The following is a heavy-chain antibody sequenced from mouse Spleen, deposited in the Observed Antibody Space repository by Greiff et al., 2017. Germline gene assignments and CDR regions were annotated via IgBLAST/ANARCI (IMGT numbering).Heavy chain of an antibody. CDR2: ISYDGSN. J-gene: IGHJ3*01. CDR3: AREDYDAWFAY. CDR1: GYSITSGYY. D-gene: IGHD2-4*01. Sequence: EVQVVESGPGLVKPSQSLSLTCSVTGYSITSGYYWNWIRQFPGNKLEWMGYISYDGSNNYNPSLKNRISITRDTSKNQFFLKLNSVTTEDTATYYCAREDYDAWFAYWGQGTLVTVSA. V-gene: IGHV3-6*02.